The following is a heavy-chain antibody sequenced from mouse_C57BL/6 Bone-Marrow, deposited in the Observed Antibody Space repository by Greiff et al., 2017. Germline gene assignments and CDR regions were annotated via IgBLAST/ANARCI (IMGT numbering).Heavy chain of an antibody. J-gene: IGHJ2*01. D-gene: IGHD2-4*01. V-gene: IGHV1-69*01. CDR1: GYTFTSYW. CDR3: ARERLRRGFDY. Sequence: QVQLQQPGAELVMPGASVKLSCKASGYTFTSYWMHWVKQRPGQGLEWIGEIDPSDSYTNYNQKFKGKSTLTVDKSSSTAYMQLSSLTSEDSAVYYCARERLRRGFDYWGQGTTLTVSS. CDR2: IDPSDSYT.